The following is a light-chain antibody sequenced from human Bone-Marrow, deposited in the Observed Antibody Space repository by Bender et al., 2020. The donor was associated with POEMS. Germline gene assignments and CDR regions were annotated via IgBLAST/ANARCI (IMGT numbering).Light chain of an antibody. J-gene: IGLJ3*02. Sequence: SYDLTQPPSMSVSPGQTANITCSGEKLGDKYVSWYRLQPGQSPVLVIHQDTKRPSGIPGRISGTNSGNTATLTISGTQTLDEADYFCQAWDTTTVLFGGGTKLTVL. CDR3: QAWDTTTVL. CDR1: KLGDKY. V-gene: IGLV3-1*01. CDR2: QDT.